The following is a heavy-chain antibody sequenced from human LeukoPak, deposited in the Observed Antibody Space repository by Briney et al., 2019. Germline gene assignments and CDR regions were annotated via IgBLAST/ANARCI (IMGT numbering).Heavy chain of an antibody. D-gene: IGHD2-15*01. V-gene: IGHV3-30*02. CDR3: ARVLRYCSGGNCYSGGLGYMDV. Sequence: GGSLRLSCAASGFTFSSYGMHWVRQAPGKGLEWVAFIRFDGSNTYYADSVKGRFTISRDNSKNTLYLQMNSLRAEDTAVYYCARVLRYCSGGNCYSGGLGYMDVWGKGTTVTIPS. CDR1: GFTFSSYG. CDR2: IRFDGSNT. J-gene: IGHJ6*03.